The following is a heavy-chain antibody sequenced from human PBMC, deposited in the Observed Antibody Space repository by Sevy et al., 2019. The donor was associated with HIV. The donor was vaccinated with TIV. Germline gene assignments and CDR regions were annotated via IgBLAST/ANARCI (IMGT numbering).Heavy chain of an antibody. CDR1: GFTFDDYA. CDR3: AKDISEGGSYGHFDY. Sequence: GGSLRLSCAASGFTFDDYAMHWVRQAPGKGLEWVSGISWNSGSIGYADSVKGRFTISRDNAKNCLYLQMNSLRAEDTALYYCAKDISEGGSYGHFDYWGQGTLVTVSS. CDR2: ISWNSGSI. V-gene: IGHV3-9*01. J-gene: IGHJ4*02. D-gene: IGHD1-26*01.